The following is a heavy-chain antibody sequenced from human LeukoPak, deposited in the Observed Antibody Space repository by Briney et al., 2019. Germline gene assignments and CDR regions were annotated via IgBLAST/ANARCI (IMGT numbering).Heavy chain of an antibody. CDR2: FYYSGDN. CDR3: ARQVTVAGYDY. Sequence: PSETLSLTCTVSVGSSYYWGWIRPPPGKGLEWIGSFYYSGDNYYNPSSKSRVTIPVDTSKNQFSLKLSSVTAADTAVYYCARQVTVAGYDYWGQGTLVTVSS. D-gene: IGHD6-19*01. CDR1: VGSSYY. V-gene: IGHV4-39*01. J-gene: IGHJ4*02.